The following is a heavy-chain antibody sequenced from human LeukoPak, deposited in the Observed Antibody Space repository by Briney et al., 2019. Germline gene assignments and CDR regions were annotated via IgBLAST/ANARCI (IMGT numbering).Heavy chain of an antibody. CDR1: GYTFTGYY. J-gene: IGHJ1*01. Sequence: ASVKVSCKASGYTFTGYYMHWVRQAPGQGLEWMGWINPNSGGTNYAQKFQGRVTMTRDTSISTAYMELSRLRSGDTAVYYCARLREMATGHFQHWGQGTLVTVSS. CDR3: ARLREMATGHFQH. V-gene: IGHV1-2*02. D-gene: IGHD5-24*01. CDR2: INPNSGGT.